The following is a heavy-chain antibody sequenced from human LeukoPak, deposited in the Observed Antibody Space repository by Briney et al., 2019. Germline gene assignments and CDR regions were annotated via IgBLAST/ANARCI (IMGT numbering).Heavy chain of an antibody. J-gene: IGHJ6*03. V-gene: IGHV4-34*01. CDR2: INHSGST. D-gene: IGHD3-22*01. CDR3: ARGANYYDSSGYYFHYYYYMDV. Sequence: SETLSLTCAVYGGSFSGYYWSWIRQPPGKGLEWIGEINHSGSTNYNPFLKSRVTISVDTSKNQFSLKLSSVTAADTAVYYCARGANYYDSSGYYFHYYYYMDVWGKGTTVTVSS. CDR1: GGSFSGYY.